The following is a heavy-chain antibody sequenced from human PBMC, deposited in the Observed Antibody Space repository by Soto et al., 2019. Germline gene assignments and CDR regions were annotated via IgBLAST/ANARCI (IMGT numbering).Heavy chain of an antibody. CDR2: ISYDGSNK. J-gene: IGHJ6*02. V-gene: IGHV3-30-3*01. D-gene: IGHD3-3*01. Sequence: AGGSLRLSCAASGFTFSSYAMHWARQAPGKGLEWVAVISYDGSNKYYADSVKGRFTISRDNSKNTLYLQMNSLRAEDTAVYYCARETYYDFWSGPYYGMDVWGQGTTVTVS. CDR1: GFTFSSYA. CDR3: ARETYYDFWSGPYYGMDV.